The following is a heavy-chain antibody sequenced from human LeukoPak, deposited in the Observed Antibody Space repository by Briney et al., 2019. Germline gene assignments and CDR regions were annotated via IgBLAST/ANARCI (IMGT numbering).Heavy chain of an antibody. J-gene: IGHJ2*01. CDR1: GGSFSGYY. V-gene: IGHV4-34*01. Sequence: SETLSLTCAVYGGSFSGYYWSWIRQPPGKGLEWIGEINHSGSTNYNPSLKSRVTISVDTSKNQFSLKLSSVTAADTAVYYCARGRVAAGQVGRYFDLWGRGTLVTVSS. CDR2: INHSGST. CDR3: ARGRVAAGQVGRYFDL. D-gene: IGHD6-13*01.